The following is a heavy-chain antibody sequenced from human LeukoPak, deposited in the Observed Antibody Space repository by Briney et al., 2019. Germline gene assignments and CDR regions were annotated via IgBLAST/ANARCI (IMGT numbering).Heavy chain of an antibody. J-gene: IGHJ6*02. CDR2: ISAYNGNT. V-gene: IGHV1-18*01. D-gene: IGHD2-15*01. CDR3: ARKPIRCSGGSCYWGSAHTYYGMDV. Sequence: ASVTVSCTASGYTFTSYGISWVRQAPGQGLEWMGWISAYNGNTNYAQKLQGRVTMTTDTSTSTAYMELRSLRSDDTAVYYCARKPIRCSGGSCYWGSAHTYYGMDVWGQGTTVTVSS. CDR1: GYTFTSYG.